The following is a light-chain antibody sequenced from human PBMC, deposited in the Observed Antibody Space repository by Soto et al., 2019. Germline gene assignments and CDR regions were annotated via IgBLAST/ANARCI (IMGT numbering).Light chain of an antibody. Sequence: EIVLTQSPGTLSLSPGERATLSCRASQSFTSRSLAWYKQKPGQAPRLLISGASSRAAGIPDRFSGSGSGTEFTLTISRLEPEDFAVYYCQQYDSSPRTFGQGTKVDIK. CDR3: QQYDSSPRT. CDR1: QSFTSRS. V-gene: IGKV3-20*01. CDR2: GAS. J-gene: IGKJ1*01.